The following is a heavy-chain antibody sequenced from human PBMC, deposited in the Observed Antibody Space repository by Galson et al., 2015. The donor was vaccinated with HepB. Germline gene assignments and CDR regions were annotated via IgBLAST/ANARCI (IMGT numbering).Heavy chain of an antibody. V-gene: IGHV5-51*03. D-gene: IGHD2-15*01. CDR1: GYSFTSHW. J-gene: IGHJ4*02. CDR3: ARLHHPYCSGGSCYLDY. CDR2: IYPGDSDT. Sequence: QSGAEVKKPGESLKISCKGSGYSFTSHWIAWVRQMPGKGLEWMGIIYPGDSDTRYSPSFQGQVTISADKSISTAYLQWSSLKASDTAMYYCARLHHPYCSGGSCYLDYWGQGTLVTVSS.